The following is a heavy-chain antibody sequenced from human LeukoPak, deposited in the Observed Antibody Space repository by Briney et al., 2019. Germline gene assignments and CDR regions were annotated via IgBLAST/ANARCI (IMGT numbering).Heavy chain of an antibody. CDR2: ISGSGAST. D-gene: IGHD3-10*01. J-gene: IGHJ4*02. Sequence: PGGPLRLSCAASGFTFSSHAMNWVRQAPGKGLEWVSGISGSGASTYYADSVKGRFTISRDNSKNTLSLQMNSLRAEDTAVYYCAKDRLGYYKEADYWGRGTLVTVSS. CDR3: AKDRLGYYKEADY. CDR1: GFTFSSHA. V-gene: IGHV3-23*01.